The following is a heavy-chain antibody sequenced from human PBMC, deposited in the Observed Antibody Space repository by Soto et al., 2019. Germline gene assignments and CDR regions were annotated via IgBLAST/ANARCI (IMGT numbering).Heavy chain of an antibody. V-gene: IGHV1-3*01. CDR1: GYTFTSYA. CDR2: INAGNGNT. CDR3: ARDLGVGAASDF. Sequence: QVQLVQSGAEVKKPGASVKVSCKASGYTFTSYAMHWVRQAPGQRLEWMGWINAGNGNTKYSQKFQGRVTITRDTSASTAYMERSRLRSEGTAVYYWARDLGVGAASDFWGQGTLVTVSS. D-gene: IGHD1-26*01. J-gene: IGHJ4*02.